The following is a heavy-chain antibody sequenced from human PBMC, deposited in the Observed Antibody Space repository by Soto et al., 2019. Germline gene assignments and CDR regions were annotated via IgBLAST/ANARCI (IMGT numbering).Heavy chain of an antibody. Sequence: TGASLKISCKGSGYSFTSYWISWVRQMPGKGLEWMGRIDPSDSYTNYSPSFQGHVTISADKSISTAYLQWSSLKASDTAMYYCARHLQHFDWLLGHYYYYGMDVWGQGTTVTVSS. V-gene: IGHV5-10-1*01. CDR2: IDPSDSYT. J-gene: IGHJ6*02. CDR3: ARHLQHFDWLLGHYYYYGMDV. D-gene: IGHD3-9*01. CDR1: GYSFTSYW.